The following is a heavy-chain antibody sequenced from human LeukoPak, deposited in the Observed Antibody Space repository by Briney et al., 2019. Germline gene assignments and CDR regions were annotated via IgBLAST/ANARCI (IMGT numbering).Heavy chain of an antibody. D-gene: IGHD3-22*01. CDR2: IYYSGST. CDR3: ARRGYMIGGYYYYDY. J-gene: IGHJ4*02. V-gene: IGHV4-39*07. Sequence: SETLSLTCTVSGGSIISSSYYWAWIRQPPGKGLEWLGSIYYSGSTYYSPSLKSRVTISVDTSKNQFSLKLSSVTAADTAVYYCARRGYMIGGYYYYDYWGQGTLVTVSS. CDR1: GGSIISSSYY.